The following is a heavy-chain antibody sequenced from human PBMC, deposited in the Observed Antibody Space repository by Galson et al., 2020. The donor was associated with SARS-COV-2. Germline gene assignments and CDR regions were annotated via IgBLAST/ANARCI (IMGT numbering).Heavy chain of an antibody. CDR3: AKDRGSSSWYHAFDI. D-gene: IGHD6-13*01. CDR1: GFTFDDYA. J-gene: IGHJ3*02. CDR2: ISWNSGSI. Sequence: SLKTSCAAPGFTFDDYAMHWVRQAPGKGLEWVSGISWNSGSIGYADSVKGRFTISRDNAKNSLYLQMNSLRAEDTALYYCAKDRGSSSWYHAFDIWGQGTMVTVSS. V-gene: IGHV3-9*01.